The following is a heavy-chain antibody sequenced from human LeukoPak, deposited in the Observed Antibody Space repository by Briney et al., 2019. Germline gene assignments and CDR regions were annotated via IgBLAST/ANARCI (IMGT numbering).Heavy chain of an antibody. V-gene: IGHV3-23*01. Sequence: GSLRLSCAASGFTFSSYAMSWVRQAPGKGLEWVSTLSNTGIATYYADSVKGRFTISRDNYENTLFLQMNYLRAEDTAIYYCAKVPYSDYGSGRPPFMDVWGQGTTAAVSS. J-gene: IGHJ6*02. CDR2: LSNTGIAT. CDR1: GFTFSSYA. CDR3: AKVPYSDYGSGRPPFMDV. D-gene: IGHD3-10*01.